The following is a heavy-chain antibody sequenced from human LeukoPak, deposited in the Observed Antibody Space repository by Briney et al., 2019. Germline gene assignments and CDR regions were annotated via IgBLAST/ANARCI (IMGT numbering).Heavy chain of an antibody. J-gene: IGHJ4*02. D-gene: IGHD6-19*01. V-gene: IGHV4-39*07. CDR1: GGSISSSSYY. CDR3: SRGQFLYSTGWPSTIRFDY. CDR2: ISYSGST. Sequence: SETPSLTCTVSGGSISSSSYYWDWIRQPPGKGLEWIGSISYSGSTYYNPSLKSRVTISVDTSKNHFSLRLSSVTAADTAVYYCSRGQFLYSTGWPSTIRFDYWGQGALVTVSS.